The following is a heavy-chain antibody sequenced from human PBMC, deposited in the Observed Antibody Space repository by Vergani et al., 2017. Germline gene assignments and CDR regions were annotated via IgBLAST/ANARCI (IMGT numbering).Heavy chain of an antibody. Sequence: VQLVESGGGLVQPGGSLRLTCAASEFTFSNYAMNWVRQAPGKGLEWVSGISGSGVSAYYTDSVKGRFTISRDNSKNMLFLQMNNLRTEDTAIYYCARLSYDTTPYLQGGYDCWGQGTLVSVSS. D-gene: IGHD3-22*01. CDR3: ARLSYDTTPYLQGGYDC. CDR1: EFTFSNYA. V-gene: IGHV3-23*04. J-gene: IGHJ4*02. CDR2: ISGSGVSA.